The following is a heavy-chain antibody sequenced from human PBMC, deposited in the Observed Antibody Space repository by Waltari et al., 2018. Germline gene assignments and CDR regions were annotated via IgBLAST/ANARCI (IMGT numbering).Heavy chain of an antibody. Sequence: QVQPQQWGAGLLKPSETLSLTCAVYGGSFSGYYWSWIRQPPGKGLEWIGEINHSGSTNYNPSLKSRVTISVDTSKNQFSLKRSSVTAADTAVYYCARRYSSSGYGNWCDPWGQGTLVTVSS. CDR2: INHSGST. V-gene: IGHV4-34*01. J-gene: IGHJ5*02. CDR3: ARRYSSSGYGNWCDP. D-gene: IGHD6-13*01. CDR1: GGSFSGYY.